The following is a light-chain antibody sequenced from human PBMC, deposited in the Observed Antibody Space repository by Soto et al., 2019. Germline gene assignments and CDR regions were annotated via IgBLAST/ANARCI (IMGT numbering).Light chain of an antibody. CDR2: GAS. J-gene: IGKJ5*01. CDR1: QSVSSSH. V-gene: IGKV3D-20*02. Sequence: EIVLTQSPGTLSLSPGERATLSCRASQSVSSSHLAWYQHKPGQAPRLLIYGASNRATGIPDRFSGSGSGTDFTLTISRLEPEDFAVYYCQQRQYWPPITFGQGTRLEIK. CDR3: QQRQYWPPIT.